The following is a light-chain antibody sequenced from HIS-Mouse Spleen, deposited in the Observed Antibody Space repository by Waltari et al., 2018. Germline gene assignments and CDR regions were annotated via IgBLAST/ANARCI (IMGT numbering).Light chain of an antibody. CDR2: AAS. Sequence: DIQMTQSPSSLSASLGDRVTITCRASQSISSYLNWYQQKPGKAPKLLSYAASSLQSGVPSRFSGRGSWTDFTLTISSLQPEDFATYYCQQSYSTPRTFGQGTKVEIK. J-gene: IGKJ1*01. CDR1: QSISSY. V-gene: IGKV1-39*01. CDR3: QQSYSTPRT.